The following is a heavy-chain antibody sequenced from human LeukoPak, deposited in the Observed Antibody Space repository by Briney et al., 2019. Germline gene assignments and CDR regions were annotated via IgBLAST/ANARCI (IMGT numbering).Heavy chain of an antibody. CDR2: IIPIFGTA. J-gene: IGHJ5*02. D-gene: IGHD3-22*01. CDR1: GGTFSSYA. V-gene: IGHV1-69*13. CDR3: ARGLYYYDSSGYYESWFDP. Sequence: ASVKVSCKASGGTFSSYAISWVRQAPGQGLEWMGGIIPIFGTANYAQKFQGRVTITADESTSTAYMELSSLRSEDTAVYYCARGLYYYDSSGYYESWFDPWGQGTLVTVSS.